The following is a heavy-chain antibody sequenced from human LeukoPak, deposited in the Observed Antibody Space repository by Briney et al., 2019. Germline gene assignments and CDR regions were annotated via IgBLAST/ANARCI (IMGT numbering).Heavy chain of an antibody. J-gene: IGHJ4*02. V-gene: IGHV5-51*01. CDR3: ASAPSIAAAGMGYFDY. CDR2: IYPGDSDT. CDR1: GSRFTSYW. D-gene: IGHD6-13*01. Sequence: GASLKISFKGSGSRFTSYWIGWVRPMPGKGLEWMGMIYPGDSDTRYSPSFQGQVTISADKSISTAYLQWSSLKASDTAMYYCASAPSIAAAGMGYFDYWGQGTLVTVSS.